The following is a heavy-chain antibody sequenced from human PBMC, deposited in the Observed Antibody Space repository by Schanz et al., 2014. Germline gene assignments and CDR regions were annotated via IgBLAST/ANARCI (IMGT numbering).Heavy chain of an antibody. J-gene: IGHJ5*01. CDR1: GFNFYTSA. D-gene: IGHD2-8*01. Sequence: EVRLVESGGGLVQPGGSLRLSCVASGFNFYTSAMTWVRQAPGKGLEWVSVISARGEVSKYSDSVKGRLIVSRDNSRATLFLQMDSLRAADTAFYYCAKWEDIVPEPEPMRGWFDSWGQGILVTVSS. V-gene: IGHV3-23*04. CDR3: AKWEDIVPEPEPMRGWFDS. CDR2: ISARGEVS.